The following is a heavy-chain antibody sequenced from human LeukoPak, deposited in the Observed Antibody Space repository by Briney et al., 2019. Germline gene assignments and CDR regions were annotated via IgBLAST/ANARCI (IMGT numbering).Heavy chain of an antibody. Sequence: GGSLRLSCAASGFSFSSYALSWVRQAPGKGLEWVSVISGSGGSTFYADSVKGRFTISRDNSKNTVYLQMNNLRAEDTAVYYCAKVASMIVVVRGPFDYWGQGTLVTVSS. CDR3: AKVASMIVVVRGPFDY. D-gene: IGHD3-22*01. J-gene: IGHJ4*02. CDR1: GFSFSSYA. CDR2: ISGSGGST. V-gene: IGHV3-23*01.